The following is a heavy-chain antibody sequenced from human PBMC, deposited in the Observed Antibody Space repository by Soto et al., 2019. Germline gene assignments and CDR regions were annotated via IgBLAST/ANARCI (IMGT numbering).Heavy chain of an antibody. CDR1: GFTFGDYA. Sequence: GGSLRLSCTTSGFTFGDYAMSWFRQAPGKGLEWIGYIRSNTYGGTTEYAAPVKGRFTISRDDSKRVAHLQMNSLETEDTAVYFCARRKYLDYWGQGTLVTVSS. V-gene: IGHV3-49*03. CDR2: IRSNTYGGTT. CDR3: ARRKYLDY. J-gene: IGHJ4*02. D-gene: IGHD6-6*01.